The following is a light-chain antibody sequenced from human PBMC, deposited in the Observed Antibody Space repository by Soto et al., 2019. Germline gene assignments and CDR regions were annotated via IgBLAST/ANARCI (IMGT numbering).Light chain of an antibody. CDR1: SSDVGGYNY. V-gene: IGLV2-14*01. Sequence: QSVLTQPASVSGSPGQSITISCTGTSSDVGGYNYVSWYQQHPGKAPKLIIYEVSNRPSGVSNRFSGSKSGNTAPLTISGLQAEDEAYYYCSSYASSSTHVVFGRGTKLTVL. CDR2: EVS. CDR3: SSYASSSTHVV. J-gene: IGLJ2*01.